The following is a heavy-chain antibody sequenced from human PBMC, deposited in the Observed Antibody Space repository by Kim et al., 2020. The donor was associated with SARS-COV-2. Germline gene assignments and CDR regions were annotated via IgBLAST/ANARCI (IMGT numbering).Heavy chain of an antibody. J-gene: IGHJ4*02. D-gene: IGHD2-8*02. V-gene: IGHV1-69*13. Sequence: SVKVSCKASGGTFSSYAISWVRQAPGQGLEWMGGIIPIFGTANYAQKFQGRVTITADESTSTAYMELSSLRSEDTAVYYCARDLEGGYCTGGVCPHPLWGQGTLVTVSS. CDR3: ARDLEGGYCTGGVCPHPL. CDR2: IIPIFGTA. CDR1: GGTFSSYA.